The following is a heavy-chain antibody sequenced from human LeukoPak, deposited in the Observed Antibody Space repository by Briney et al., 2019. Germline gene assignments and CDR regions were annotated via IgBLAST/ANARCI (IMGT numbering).Heavy chain of an antibody. J-gene: IGHJ4*02. CDR2: ISGISSNI. V-gene: IGHV3-11*04. CDR1: GFTFSDYY. D-gene: IGHD2-2*02. CDR3: AKIPDIVVVPAAIGY. Sequence: GGSLRLSCAASGFTFSDYYMTWIRQAPGKRLEWVSYISGISSNIQYADSVKGRFTISRDNSKNTLYLQMNCLRAEDTAVYYCAKIPDIVVVPAAIGYWGQGTLVTVSS.